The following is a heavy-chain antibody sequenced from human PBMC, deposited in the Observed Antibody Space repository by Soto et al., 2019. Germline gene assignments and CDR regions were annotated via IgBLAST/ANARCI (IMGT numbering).Heavy chain of an antibody. CDR2: VYHSGST. V-gene: IGHV4-59*08. J-gene: IGHJ5*02. CDR3: AIGYMDWFDP. Sequence: QVQLQESGPGLVKPSETLSLTCTVSGDSTSYYYWSWIRVAPGKGLEWIGSVYHSGSTNYNPSLKSRVTILRDSSKAQFSLKLNSATAADTAVYYCAIGYMDWFDPWGQGTLVIVSS. CDR1: GDSTSYYY. D-gene: IGHD2-2*02.